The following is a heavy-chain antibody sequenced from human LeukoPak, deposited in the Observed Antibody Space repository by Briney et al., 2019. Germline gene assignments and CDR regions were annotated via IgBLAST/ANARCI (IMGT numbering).Heavy chain of an antibody. CDR1: GFTFTNSA. Sequence: TSVKVSCKASGFTFTNSAVQWVRQARGQRLEWIGWIVVGSGNTNYAQKFQERVTITRDMSTSTAYMDLSSLRSEDTAVYYCAAAPLHYCGGDCYVPLPQNWGQGTLVTVSS. V-gene: IGHV1-58*01. CDR2: IVVGSGNT. CDR3: AAAPLHYCGGDCYVPLPQN. D-gene: IGHD2-21*01. J-gene: IGHJ4*02.